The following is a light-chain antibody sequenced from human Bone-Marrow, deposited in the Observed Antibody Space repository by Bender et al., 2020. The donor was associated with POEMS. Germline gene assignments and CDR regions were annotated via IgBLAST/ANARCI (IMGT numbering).Light chain of an antibody. CDR2: SSH. CDR1: SSNIGAHA. CDR3: AVWDDSLNGWV. J-gene: IGLJ3*02. Sequence: QSVLTQPPSASGTPGQRVTISCSGGSSNIGAHAVNWYQHLPGTAPKLLIYSSHRRPSEVPDRFSGSRSGTSASLAISGLQSEDEADYDCAVWDDSLNGWVFSGETKLTVL. V-gene: IGLV1-44*01.